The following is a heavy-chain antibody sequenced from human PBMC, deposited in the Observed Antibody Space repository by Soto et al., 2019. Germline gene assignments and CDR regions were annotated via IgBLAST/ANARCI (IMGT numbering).Heavy chain of an antibody. CDR3: ARVVVVAATHGYIGYFYYYYMDV. CDR1: GGSISSSSYY. CDR2: IYYSGST. D-gene: IGHD2-15*01. Sequence: SETLSLTCTVSGGSISSSSYYWGWIRQPPGKGLEWIGSIYYSGSTYYNPSLKSRVTISVDTSKNQFSLKLSSVTAADTAVYYCARVVVVAATHGYIGYFYYYYMDVWGKGTTVTVSS. V-gene: IGHV4-39*01. J-gene: IGHJ6*03.